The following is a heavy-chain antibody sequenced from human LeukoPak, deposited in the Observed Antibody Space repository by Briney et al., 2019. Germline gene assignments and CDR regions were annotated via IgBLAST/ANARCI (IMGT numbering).Heavy chain of an antibody. CDR2: INPNSGGT. V-gene: IGHV1-2*02. CDR1: GYTFTGHY. J-gene: IGHJ5*02. D-gene: IGHD6-13*01. CDR3: ARPGSIAAAGGFDP. Sequence: ASMKVSCKAYGYTFTGHYILWVRQAHVQWLEWIELINPNSGGTNYAQKFQGRVTMTRDTSISTAYMELSRLRSDDTAVYYCARPGSIAAAGGFDPWGQGTLVTVSS.